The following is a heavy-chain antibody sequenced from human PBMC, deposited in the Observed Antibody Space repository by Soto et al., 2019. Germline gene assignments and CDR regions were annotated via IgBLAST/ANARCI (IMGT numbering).Heavy chain of an antibody. V-gene: IGHV3-49*04. D-gene: IGHD3-16*01. CDR1: GFPFGDYA. CDR2: IRNKAYGGTT. CDR3: ILRHPPKGYYYGKDV. Sequence: SLRLSCTASGFPFGDYAMSWVRQAPGKGLEWLGFIRNKAYGGTTAYAASVTGRFTISRDDSKSIAYLQMNSLKTEDTAISYCILRHPPKGYYYGKDVCGPRTTVTVSS. J-gene: IGHJ6*02.